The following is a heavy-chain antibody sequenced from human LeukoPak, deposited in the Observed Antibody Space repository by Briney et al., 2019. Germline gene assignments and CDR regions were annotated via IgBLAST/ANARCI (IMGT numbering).Heavy chain of an antibody. CDR3: ASVPNYYGSGSYYNVVDY. V-gene: IGHV3-21*01. Sequence: GGSLRLSCAASGFTFSSYSMNWVRQAPGKGLEWVSSISSSSSYIYYADSVKGRFTISRDNAKNSLYLQMNSLRAEDTAVYYCASVPNYYGSGSYYNVVDYWGQGTLVTVSS. D-gene: IGHD3-10*01. CDR2: ISSSSSYI. J-gene: IGHJ4*02. CDR1: GFTFSSYS.